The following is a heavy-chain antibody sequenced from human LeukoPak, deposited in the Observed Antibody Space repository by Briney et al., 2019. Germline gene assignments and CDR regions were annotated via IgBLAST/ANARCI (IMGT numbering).Heavy chain of an antibody. D-gene: IGHD5-12*01. V-gene: IGHV3-23*01. J-gene: IGHJ4*02. CDR3: ARDSGWLRYHD. Sequence: GGSLRLSCAASGFTFSSYAMSWVHQAPGKGLEWVSGIGGSGIGHSTHYADSVKGRFTISRDNSKNMVYLQMDSLRAEDTALYYCARDSGWLRYHDWGQGALVTVSS. CDR1: GFTFSSYA. CDR2: IGGSGIGHST.